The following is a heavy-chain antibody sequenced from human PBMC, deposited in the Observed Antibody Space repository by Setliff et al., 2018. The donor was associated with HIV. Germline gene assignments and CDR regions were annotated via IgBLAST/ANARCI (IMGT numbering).Heavy chain of an antibody. CDR1: GYSFTSYW. Sequence: GKSLKISCKGSGYSFTSYWIGWVRQMPGKGLEWMGIIYPGDSDTRYSPSFQGQVTISADKSISTAYLQWSSLKASDTAMYYCARRGHYDSSGYPPGYYYGMDVRGQGTTVTVSS. CDR3: ARRGHYDSSGYPPGYYYGMDV. J-gene: IGHJ6*02. D-gene: IGHD3-22*01. V-gene: IGHV5-51*03. CDR2: IYPGDSDT.